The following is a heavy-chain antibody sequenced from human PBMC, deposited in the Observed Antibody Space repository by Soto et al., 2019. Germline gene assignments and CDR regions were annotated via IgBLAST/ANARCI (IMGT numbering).Heavy chain of an antibody. Sequence: SETLSLTCTVSGGSISSGGYYWSWIRQHPGKGLEWIGYIYYSGSTYYNPSLKSRVTISVDTPKNQFSLKLSSVTAADTAVYYCARRRSGYQYHFDYWGQGTLVTVSS. CDR3: ARRRSGYQYHFDY. D-gene: IGHD3-22*01. V-gene: IGHV4-31*03. CDR2: IYYSGST. CDR1: GGSISSGGYY. J-gene: IGHJ4*02.